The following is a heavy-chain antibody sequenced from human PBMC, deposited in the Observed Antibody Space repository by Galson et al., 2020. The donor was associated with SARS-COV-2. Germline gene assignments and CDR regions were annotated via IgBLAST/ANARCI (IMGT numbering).Heavy chain of an antibody. Sequence: SETLSITCDVYGGSFSGSYWSWIRQPPGKGLEWIGEINPSGSTNYNPSLKSRVSISMDTSKNQFSLKLTSVTAADTAVYFCARGPRRDGYSHTFDIWGQGTMVTVSS. D-gene: IGHD4-4*01. CDR3: ARGPRRDGYSHTFDI. J-gene: IGHJ3*02. CDR2: INPSGST. CDR1: GGSFSGSY. V-gene: IGHV4-34*01.